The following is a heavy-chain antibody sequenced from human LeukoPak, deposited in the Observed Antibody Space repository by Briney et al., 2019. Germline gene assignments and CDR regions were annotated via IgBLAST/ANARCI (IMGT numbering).Heavy chain of an antibody. D-gene: IGHD3-10*01. V-gene: IGHV3-74*03. CDR3: ARVYYGSGSLYYYYYYMDV. J-gene: IGHJ6*03. Sequence: GGSLRLSCSASGFTFSNYYVHWVRQPPGKGLVWVSRINSDSRDTTYVDSVKGRFTISRDNSKNTLYLQMNSLRAEDTAVYYCARVYYGSGSLYYYYYYMDVWGKGTTVTISS. CDR1: GFTFSNYY. CDR2: INSDSRDT.